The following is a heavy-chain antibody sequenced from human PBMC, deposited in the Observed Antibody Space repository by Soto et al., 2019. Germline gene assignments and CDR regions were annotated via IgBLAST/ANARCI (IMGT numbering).Heavy chain of an antibody. CDR3: ARRATDYSSGWYGGGRMKYYFDY. D-gene: IGHD6-19*01. Sequence: GGSLRLSCAASGFTFSSYWMSWVRQAPGKGLEWVANIKQDGSEKYYVDSVKGRFTISRDNAKNSLYLQMNSLRAEDTAVYYCARRATDYSSGWYGGGRMKYYFDYWGQGTLGTVSS. CDR1: GFTFSSYW. CDR2: IKQDGSEK. V-gene: IGHV3-7*05. J-gene: IGHJ4*02.